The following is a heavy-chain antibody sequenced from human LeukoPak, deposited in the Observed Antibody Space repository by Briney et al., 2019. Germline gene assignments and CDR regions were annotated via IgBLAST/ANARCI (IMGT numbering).Heavy chain of an antibody. J-gene: IGHJ6*02. CDR3: AKDQGFLNYYYYGMDV. Sequence: SLRLSCAASGFTFDDYAMHWVRQAPGKGLEWVSGISWNSGGIGYADSVKGRFTISRDNAKNSLYLQMNSLRAEDTALYYCAKDQGFLNYYYYGMDVWGQGTTVTVSS. V-gene: IGHV3-9*01. CDR2: ISWNSGGI. CDR1: GFTFDDYA.